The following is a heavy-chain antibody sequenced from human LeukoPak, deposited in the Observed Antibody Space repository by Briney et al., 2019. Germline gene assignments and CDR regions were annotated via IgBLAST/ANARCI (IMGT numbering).Heavy chain of an antibody. CDR2: ISSSGNTL. Sequence: GGSLRLSCAASGFTFRDYYMSWIRQAPGKGLEWVSYISSSGNTLYYADSVKGRFTISRDNAKNSLYLQMSSLRAEDTAIYYCSRDPRGHPGYWGQGTLVTVSS. J-gene: IGHJ4*02. D-gene: IGHD3-10*01. V-gene: IGHV3-11*01. CDR3: SRDPRGHPGY. CDR1: GFTFRDYY.